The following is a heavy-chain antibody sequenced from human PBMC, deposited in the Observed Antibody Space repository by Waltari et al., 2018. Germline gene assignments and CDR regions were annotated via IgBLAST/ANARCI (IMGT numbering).Heavy chain of an antibody. D-gene: IGHD2-15*01. CDR1: GFSFSDVW. CDR2: IKRKMDGETT. V-gene: IGHV3-15*01. Sequence: EMQLVESGGGLVKPGGSLRLSCAASGFSFSDVWMHWVRQAPGKGLEWVGRIKRKMDGETTDYAAPVKGRFTISRDDSKSTLYLQMDGPATEDTAVYYCTTGDCSGGSCHAFDFWGQGTVVTVSS. J-gene: IGHJ3*01. CDR3: TTGDCSGGSCHAFDF.